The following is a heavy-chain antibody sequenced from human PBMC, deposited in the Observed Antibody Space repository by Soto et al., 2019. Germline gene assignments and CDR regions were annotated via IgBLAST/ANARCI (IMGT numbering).Heavy chain of an antibody. CDR1: GGSISSGGYY. CDR3: ARDFFDSSDYTTNWFDP. J-gene: IGHJ5*02. V-gene: IGHV4-31*03. CDR2: TYYSGST. D-gene: IGHD3-22*01. Sequence: SETLSLTCTVSGGSISSGGYYWSWIRQHPGKGLEWIGYTYYSGSTYYNTSLKSRVTKSVDTSKKQFSMKLTSVTAADAALYYCARDFFDSSDYTTNWFDPWGQGTLVTVSS.